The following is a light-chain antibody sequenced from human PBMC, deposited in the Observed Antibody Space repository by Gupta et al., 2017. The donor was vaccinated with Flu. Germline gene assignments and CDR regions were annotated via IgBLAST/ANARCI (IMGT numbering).Light chain of an antibody. J-gene: IGKJ5*01. Sequence: DIQMTQAPSSLSASVGDRVTITCRATPSISSYLNWCQQKPGQAPKRLIYAASSLQSGVASRLSGSGAGTDFTLIISSLQPEDVVTYYCHQRYSTPLTFGQGTRVEIK. CDR1: PSISSY. CDR3: HQRYSTPLT. CDR2: AAS. V-gene: IGKV1-39*01.